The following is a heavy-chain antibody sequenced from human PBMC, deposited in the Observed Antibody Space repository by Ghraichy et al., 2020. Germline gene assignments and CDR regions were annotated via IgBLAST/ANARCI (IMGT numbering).Heavy chain of an antibody. V-gene: IGHV1-46*01. CDR1: GYTFSDNY. CDR3: ARYYTTGVTVLGLDY. Sequence: AAVKVSCKPSGYTFSDNYMHWVRQAPGQGLEWMGIINPSGGSTSYAQKFQGRVTMTRDTSTSTVYMELSSLKSEDTAVYYCARYYTTGVTVLGLDYWGQGTLVTVSS. J-gene: IGHJ4*02. D-gene: IGHD7-27*01. CDR2: INPSGGST.